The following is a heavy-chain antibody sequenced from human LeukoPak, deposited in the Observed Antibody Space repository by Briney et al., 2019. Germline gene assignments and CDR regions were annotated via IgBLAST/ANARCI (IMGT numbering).Heavy chain of an antibody. J-gene: IGHJ4*02. V-gene: IGHV3-23*01. CDR1: GFTFSSYA. CDR3: AKPTRGSGGSFLIDY. CDR2: ISGSGGST. D-gene: IGHD2-15*01. Sequence: PGGSLRLSCAASGFTFSSYAMSWVRQAPGKGLEWVSAISGSGGSTYYADSVKGRFTISRDNSKNTLYLQMNSLRVEDTAVYYCAKPTRGSGGSFLIDYWGQGTLVTVSS.